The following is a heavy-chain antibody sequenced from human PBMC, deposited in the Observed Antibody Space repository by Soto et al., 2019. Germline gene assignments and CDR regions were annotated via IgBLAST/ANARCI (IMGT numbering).Heavy chain of an antibody. D-gene: IGHD3-3*02. V-gene: IGHV3-53*01. CDR2: IYSGETT. CDR3: ARDHLWAFDY. CDR1: GFNVNSDY. Sequence: PGGSLRLSCAASGFNVNSDYMNWVRQTPGKGLEWVASIYSGETTYYADSVRGRFTISSDKSKNTLYLQMNSLRDEDTAVYFCARDHLWAFDYWGQGVLVTVSS. J-gene: IGHJ4*02.